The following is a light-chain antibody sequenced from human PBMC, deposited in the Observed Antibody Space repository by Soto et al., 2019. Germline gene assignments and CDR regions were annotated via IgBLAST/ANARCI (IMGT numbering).Light chain of an antibody. CDR1: QSVSSNY. Sequence: IVLTQAPGTLSLPPRAGDTHSCRGSQSVSSNYLAWYQQKPGQAPRLIIYGPYNRATGIPDRFSGSVYGTDFTLNISRMEPGDLAVYYCQQYGSSPLSCGGRTKVDIK. CDR3: QQYGSSPLS. CDR2: GPY. V-gene: IGKV3-20*01. J-gene: IGKJ4*01.